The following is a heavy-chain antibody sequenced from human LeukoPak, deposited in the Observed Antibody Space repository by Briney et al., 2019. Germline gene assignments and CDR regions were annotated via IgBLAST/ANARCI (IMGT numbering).Heavy chain of an antibody. V-gene: IGHV1-8*01. Sequence: ASVQVSCKASGYTFTSYDINWVRQATGQGLEWMEWMNPNSGNTGYAQKFQGRVTMTRNTSISTAYMELSSLRSEDTAVYYCARGRRRGESGSYYFDYWGQGTLVTVSS. CDR1: GYTFTSYD. D-gene: IGHD1-26*01. J-gene: IGHJ4*02. CDR2: MNPNSGNT. CDR3: ARGRRRGESGSYYFDY.